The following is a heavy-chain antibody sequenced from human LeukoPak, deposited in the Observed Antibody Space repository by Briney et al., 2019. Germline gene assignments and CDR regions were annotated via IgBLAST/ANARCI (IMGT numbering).Heavy chain of an antibody. D-gene: IGHD5-12*01. CDR3: ARVAAYERYYFDY. V-gene: IGHV4-30-2*01. CDR2: IYHSGST. Sequence: SETLTLTCAVSGGSISSGGYSWSWIRQPPGKGLEWIGYIYHSGSTYYNPSLKSRVTISVDRSKNQFSLKLSSVTAADTAVYYCARVAAYERYYFDYWGQGTLVTVSS. CDR1: GGSISSGGYS. J-gene: IGHJ4*02.